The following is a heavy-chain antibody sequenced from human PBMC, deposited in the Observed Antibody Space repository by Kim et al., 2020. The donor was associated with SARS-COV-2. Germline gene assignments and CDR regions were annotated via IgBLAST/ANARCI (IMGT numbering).Heavy chain of an antibody. D-gene: IGHD3-9*01. CDR3: ARDGVAYYDILTGYYNYFQH. CDR2: ISAYNGNT. CDR1: GYTFTSYG. J-gene: IGHJ1*01. Sequence: ASVKVSCKASGYTFTSYGISWVRQAPGQGLEWMGWISAYNGNTNYAQKLQGRVTMTTDTSTSTAYMELRSLRSDDTAVYYCARDGVAYYDILTGYYNYFQHWGQGTLVTVSS. V-gene: IGHV1-18*04.